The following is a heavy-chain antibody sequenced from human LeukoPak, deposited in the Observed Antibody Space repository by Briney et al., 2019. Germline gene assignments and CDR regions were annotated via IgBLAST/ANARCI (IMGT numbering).Heavy chain of an antibody. Sequence: PSGTLSLTCTVSGGSISTITYSWDWIRQPPGRGLEWIGNIYYDANTNYNPSLNYNPSLNSRVTISVDTSKNHFSLRLSSVTAADTAVYYCARRLGSKKYYFDYWGLGTLVTVSS. CDR3: ARRLGSKKYYFDY. J-gene: IGHJ4*02. D-gene: IGHD3-10*01. V-gene: IGHV4-61*05. CDR2: IYYDANTN. CDR1: GGSISTITYS.